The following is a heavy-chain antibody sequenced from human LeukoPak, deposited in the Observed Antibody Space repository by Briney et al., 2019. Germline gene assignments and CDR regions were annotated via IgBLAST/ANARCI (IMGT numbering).Heavy chain of an antibody. V-gene: IGHV5-51*01. CDR2: IYPGDSDT. CDR3: ARQLGDPDGYKPPLHGMDV. D-gene: IGHD5-24*01. CDR1: GYSFTSYW. J-gene: IGHJ6*02. Sequence: HGESLKISCKGSGYSFTSYWIGWVRQMPGKGLEWMGIIYPGDSDTRYSPSFQGQVTISADKSISTAYLQWSSLKASDTAMYYCARQLGDPDGYKPPLHGMDVWGQGTTVTVSS.